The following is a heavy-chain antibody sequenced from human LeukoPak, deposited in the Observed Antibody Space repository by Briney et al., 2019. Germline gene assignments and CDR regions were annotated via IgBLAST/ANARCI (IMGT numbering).Heavy chain of an antibody. CDR2: ISYDGSNK. V-gene: IGHV3-30*18. D-gene: IGHD6-19*01. CDR1: GFTFSSYG. CDR3: AKDHQGSSGWYLDY. Sequence: GRSLRLSCAASGFTFSSYGMHWVRQAPGKGLEWVAVISYDGSNKYYADSVKGRFTISRDNSKNTLYLQMNSLRAEDTAVYYCAKDHQGSSGWYLDYWDQGTLVTVSS. J-gene: IGHJ4*02.